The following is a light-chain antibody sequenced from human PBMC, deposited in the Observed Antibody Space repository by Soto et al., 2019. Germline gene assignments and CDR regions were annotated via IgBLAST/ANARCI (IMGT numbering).Light chain of an antibody. CDR3: LLYYDGARV. J-gene: IGLJ2*01. V-gene: IGLV7-43*01. Sequence: QTVVTQEPSLTVSPGGTVTLTCASSTGAVTSGYYPNWFQQKPGQAPTSLIYSTTNRHSWTPARFSGSLLGGKAALTLSGVQPEDEAEYYCLLYYDGARVFSGGTKLTVL. CDR1: TGAVTSGYY. CDR2: STT.